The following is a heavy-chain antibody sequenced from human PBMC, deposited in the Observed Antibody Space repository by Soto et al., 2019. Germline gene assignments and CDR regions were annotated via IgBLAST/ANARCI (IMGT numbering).Heavy chain of an antibody. Sequence: EVQLVESGGGLVQPGGSLRLSCAASGFTVSSNYMSWVRQAPGKGLEWVSVIYSGGSTYYADSVKGRFTISRDNSKNTLYLQMNSLRAEDTAVYYCARDFEFGRYCSGGSCYPDAFDIWGQGTMVTVSS. CDR3: ARDFEFGRYCSGGSCYPDAFDI. V-gene: IGHV3-66*01. J-gene: IGHJ3*02. CDR2: IYSGGST. CDR1: GFTVSSNY. D-gene: IGHD2-15*01.